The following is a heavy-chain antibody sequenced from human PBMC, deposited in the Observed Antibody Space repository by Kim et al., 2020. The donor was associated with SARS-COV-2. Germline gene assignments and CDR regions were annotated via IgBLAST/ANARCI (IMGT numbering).Heavy chain of an antibody. CDR1: GYTFTSYG. J-gene: IGHJ4*02. V-gene: IGHV1-18*01. Sequence: ASVKVSCKASGYTFTSYGISWVRQAPGQGLEWMGWISAYNGNTNYAQKLQGRVTMTTDTSTSTAYMELRSLRSDDTAVYYCARGLWFGEFTYYFDYWGQGTLVTVSS. CDR2: ISAYNGNT. D-gene: IGHD3-10*01. CDR3: ARGLWFGEFTYYFDY.